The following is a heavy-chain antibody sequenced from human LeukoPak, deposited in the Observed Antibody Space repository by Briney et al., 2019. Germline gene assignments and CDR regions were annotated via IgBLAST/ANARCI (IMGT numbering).Heavy chain of an antibody. CDR3: AREGPVTVTGDFDQ. CDR2: ISSSGTKK. CDR1: GFTFSSHL. V-gene: IGHV3-30-3*01. J-gene: IGHJ4*02. D-gene: IGHD6-19*01. Sequence: GGSLRLSCVASGFTFSSHLMHWVRQTPGKGPEWVAVISSSGTKKYYADSVRGRFTISRDNSRNTLYLQMNSLRTEDTAIYFCAREGPVTVTGDFDQWGQGTLVTVSS.